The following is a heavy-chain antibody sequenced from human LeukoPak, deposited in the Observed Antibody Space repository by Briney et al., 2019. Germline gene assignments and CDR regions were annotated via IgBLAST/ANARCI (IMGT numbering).Heavy chain of an antibody. J-gene: IGHJ3*02. CDR2: VHHSGTA. V-gene: IGHV4-59*01. CDR3: ASLGGYYESSSYSQLDAFDI. D-gene: IGHD3-22*01. Sequence: SETLSLTCTVSNGSISNYFWSWIRQPPGKGLEWIGYVHHSGTANYNPSLVSRVNISIDTSEYRLSLKLSSVTAADTALYYCASLGGYYESSSYSQLDAFDIWGQGTVVTVSS. CDR1: NGSISNYF.